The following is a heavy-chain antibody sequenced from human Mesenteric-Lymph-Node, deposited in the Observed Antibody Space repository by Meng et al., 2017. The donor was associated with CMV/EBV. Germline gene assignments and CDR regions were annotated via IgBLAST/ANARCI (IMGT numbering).Heavy chain of an antibody. D-gene: IGHD6-6*01. CDR2: INPNSGGT. J-gene: IGHJ5*02. V-gene: IGHV1-2*02. CDR1: GYFFNRYG. Sequence: ASVKVSCKASGYFFNRYGISWVRQAPGQGFEWMGWINPNSGGTNYAQKFQGRVTMTRDTSTSTVYMELSSLRSEDTAVYYCARVVAYSSSVNWFDPWGQGTLVTVSS. CDR3: ARVVAYSSSVNWFDP.